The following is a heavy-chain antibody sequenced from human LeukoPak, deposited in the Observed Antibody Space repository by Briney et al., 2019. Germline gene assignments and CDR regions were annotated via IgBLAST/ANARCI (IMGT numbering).Heavy chain of an antibody. CDR2: ISAYNGNT. CDR3: ARQDYYYDSNGYYYSWYWFDP. J-gene: IGHJ5*02. Sequence: ASVKVSCKASGYTFTSYGISWVRQAPGQGLEWMGWISAYNGNTNYAQKLQGRVTMTTDTSTSTAYMELRSLRSDDTAVYYCARQDYYYDSNGYYYSWYWFDPWGQGTLVTVSS. CDR1: GYTFTSYG. V-gene: IGHV1-18*01. D-gene: IGHD3-22*01.